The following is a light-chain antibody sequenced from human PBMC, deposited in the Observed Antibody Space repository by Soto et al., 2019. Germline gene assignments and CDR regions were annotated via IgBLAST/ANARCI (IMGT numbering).Light chain of an antibody. J-gene: IGKJ1*01. CDR3: QQYYTYPRA. CDR2: AAS. Sequence: AIRITQSPSSFSSSTGDRVTITCRASQGISSYLAWYQQKPGKAPKLLIYAASTLRSGVPSRFSGSGSGTDFTLTISCLQSEDFATYYCQQYYTYPRAFGQGTKVDI. V-gene: IGKV1-8*01. CDR1: QGISSY.